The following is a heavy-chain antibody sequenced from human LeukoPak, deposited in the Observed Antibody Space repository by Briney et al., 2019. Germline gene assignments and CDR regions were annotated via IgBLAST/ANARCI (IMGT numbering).Heavy chain of an antibody. CDR3: ARGRGEGYQLLHWFDP. CDR2: ISHSGST. CDR1: GGSFSGYY. V-gene: IGHV4-34*01. Sequence: SETLSPTCAVYGGSFSGYYWSWIRQPPGKGLEWMGEISHSGSTNYNPSLKSRVTISVDTSKNQFSLKLSSVTAADTAVYYCARGRGEGYQLLHWFDPWGQGTLVTVSS. D-gene: IGHD2-2*01. J-gene: IGHJ5*02.